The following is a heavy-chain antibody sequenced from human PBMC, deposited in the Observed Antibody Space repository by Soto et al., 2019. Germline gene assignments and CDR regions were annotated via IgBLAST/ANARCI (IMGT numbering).Heavy chain of an antibody. J-gene: IGHJ4*02. CDR1: GVSMYSPNW. CDR3: ARGSTRIRGLFDY. Sequence: ESLSPACSVSGVSMYSPNWWTWVRQTPGKGLQWIGEIYHSESTNYNPSLKSRVTISVDKSKNQFSLKLTSLTAADKAIYYCARGSTRIRGLFDYWGQGLLVTVYS. D-gene: IGHD2-15*01. CDR2: IYHSEST. V-gene: IGHV4-4*02.